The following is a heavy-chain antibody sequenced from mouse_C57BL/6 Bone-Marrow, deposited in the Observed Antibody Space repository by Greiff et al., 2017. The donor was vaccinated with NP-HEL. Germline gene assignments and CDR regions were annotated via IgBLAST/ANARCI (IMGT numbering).Heavy chain of an antibody. J-gene: IGHJ1*03. CDR2: INPNNGGT. CDR3: ARYYHESRGAGYFDV. D-gene: IGHD1-1*01. CDR1: GYTFTDYN. Sequence: VQLQQSGPELVKPGASVKIPCKASGYTFTDYNMDWVKQSHGKSLEWIGDINPNNGGTIYNQKFKGKATLTVDKSSSTAYMELRSQTSEDTAVYYCARYYHESRGAGYFDVWGTGTTVTVSS. V-gene: IGHV1-18*01.